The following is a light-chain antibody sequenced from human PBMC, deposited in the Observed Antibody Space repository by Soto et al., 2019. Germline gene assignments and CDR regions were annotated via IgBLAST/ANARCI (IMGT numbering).Light chain of an antibody. V-gene: IGKV3-20*01. CDR1: QSVSSSY. J-gene: IGKJ4*01. CDR3: QQYGSSLGLT. Sequence: EIVLTQSPGTLSLSPGERATLSCRASQSVSSSYLAWYQQKPGQAPRLLIYGASSRATGIPDRFSGSGSGTDFTLTISRLEPEDLAVYYCQQYGSSLGLTFGGGTKV. CDR2: GAS.